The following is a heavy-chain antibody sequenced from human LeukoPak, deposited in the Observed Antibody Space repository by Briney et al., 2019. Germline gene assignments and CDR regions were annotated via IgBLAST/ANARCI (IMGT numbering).Heavy chain of an antibody. J-gene: IGHJ4*02. V-gene: IGHV3-30-3*01. CDR2: ISYDESNK. Sequence: GGSLRLSCAASGFTFSSYAMYWVRQAPGKGLEWVSVISYDESNKYYADSVKGRFTISRDNSKNVLYLQMSSLRTEDTAVYYCVRDQYFWGQGALVTVSS. CDR1: GFTFSSYA. CDR3: VRDQYF.